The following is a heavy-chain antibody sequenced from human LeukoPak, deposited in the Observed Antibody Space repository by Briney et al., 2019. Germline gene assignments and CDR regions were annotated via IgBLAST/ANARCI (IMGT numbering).Heavy chain of an antibody. Sequence: ASVKVSCKASGGTFSSYAISWVRQAPGQGLEWMGGIIPIFGTANYAQKFQGRVTITADESTSTAYIELSSLRSEDTAVYYCARVPRYDSPYFDLWGRGTLVTVSS. CDR3: ARVPRYDSPYFDL. V-gene: IGHV1-69*13. CDR1: GGTFSSYA. D-gene: IGHD3-22*01. CDR2: IIPIFGTA. J-gene: IGHJ2*01.